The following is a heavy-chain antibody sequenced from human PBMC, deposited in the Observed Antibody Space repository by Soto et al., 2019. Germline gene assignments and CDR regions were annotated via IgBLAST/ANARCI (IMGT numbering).Heavy chain of an antibody. J-gene: IGHJ5*02. Sequence: SETLSLTCAVYGVSFSGYYWSWIRQPPGKGLEWIGEINHSGSTDYNPSLKSRVTISVDTSKNQFSLKLSSVTAADTAVYYCATVGSGYSLDGWFDPWGQGTLVTVSS. CDR3: ATVGSGYSLDGWFDP. D-gene: IGHD3-3*01. V-gene: IGHV4-34*01. CDR2: INHSGST. CDR1: GVSFSGYY.